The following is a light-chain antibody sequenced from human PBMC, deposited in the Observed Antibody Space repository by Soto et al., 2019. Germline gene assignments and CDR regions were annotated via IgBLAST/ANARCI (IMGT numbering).Light chain of an antibody. J-gene: IGKJ3*01. Sequence: EIVLTQSPATLSLSPGERATLSCRASQSVSSYLAWYQQKPGQAPRLLIYDASNGATGIPARFSGSGSGTDFTLTISSLEPEYFAVYYYQHRSYWPFFGHGTKVDIK. V-gene: IGKV3-11*01. CDR2: DAS. CDR3: QHRSYWPF. CDR1: QSVSSY.